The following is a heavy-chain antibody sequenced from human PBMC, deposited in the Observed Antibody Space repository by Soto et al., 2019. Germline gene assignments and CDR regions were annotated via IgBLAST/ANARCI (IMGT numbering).Heavy chain of an antibody. CDR2: MNPNSGNT. J-gene: IGHJ6*02. V-gene: IGHV1-8*01. D-gene: IGHD2-2*01. CDR3: ARSNKYQLLGGYYYGMDV. CDR1: GYTFTSYD. Sequence: ASVKVSCKASGYTFTSYDINWVRQATGQGLEWMGWMNPNSGNTGYAQKFQGRVTMTRNTSISTAYMELSSLRSEDTAVYYCARSNKYQLLGGYYYGMDVWGQGTTVTVSS.